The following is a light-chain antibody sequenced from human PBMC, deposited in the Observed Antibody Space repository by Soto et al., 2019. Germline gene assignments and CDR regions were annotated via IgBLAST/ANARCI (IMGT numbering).Light chain of an antibody. J-gene: IGKJ1*01. Sequence: DIQMTQSPSTLSASVGDRVTITCRASQSIKSWLAWYQQKPGKAPKLLIYKASDLNGGVPSRFSGSGSGTEFTLTISSLQPDDLATYYCQQYNDYWTFGQGTKVEIK. CDR3: QQYNDYWT. V-gene: IGKV1-5*03. CDR1: QSIKSW. CDR2: KAS.